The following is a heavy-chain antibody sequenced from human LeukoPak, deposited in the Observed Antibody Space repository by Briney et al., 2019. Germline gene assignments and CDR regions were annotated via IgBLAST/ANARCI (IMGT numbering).Heavy chain of an antibody. Sequence: ASVKVSCKASGYTFTSYGISWVRQAPGQGLEWMGWISAYNGNTNYAQKLQGRVTMTRNTSISTAYMELSSLRSEDTAVYYCARKLFRNSPEKYWGQGTLVTVSS. V-gene: IGHV1-18*01. D-gene: IGHD2-15*01. CDR1: GYTFTSYG. J-gene: IGHJ4*02. CDR3: ARKLFRNSPEKY. CDR2: ISAYNGNT.